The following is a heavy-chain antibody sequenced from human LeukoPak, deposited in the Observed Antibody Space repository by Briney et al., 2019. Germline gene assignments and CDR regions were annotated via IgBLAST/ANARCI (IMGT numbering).Heavy chain of an antibody. CDR2: IKQEGSDK. V-gene: IGHV3-7*01. J-gene: IGHJ4*02. D-gene: IGHD3-22*01. CDR3: ARHSNKYDYDSSGHYRSFDY. CDR1: GFTFSFYW. Sequence: QSGGSVRLSCAASGFTFSFYWMTWVRQAPGKGLEWVANIKQEGSDKYYAHTVKGGFTTSRENSKNALYIHMNSLREENTAVYICARHSNKYDYDSSGHYRSFDYWGQGTLVSVS.